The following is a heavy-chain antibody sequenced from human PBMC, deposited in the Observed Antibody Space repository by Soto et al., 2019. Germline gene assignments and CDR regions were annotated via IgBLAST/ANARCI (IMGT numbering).Heavy chain of an antibody. CDR3: AKATAPNAWFDP. J-gene: IGHJ5*02. V-gene: IGHV3-9*01. CDR1: GFTFEDYA. Sequence: EVRLVESGGGFVQPGRSLRLSCAASGFTFEDYAMHWVRQAPGKGLEWVSGISRNSGSLVYADSVKGRFTISRDNAKNSLYLQMNSLRAEDTAFYYCAKATAPNAWFDPWGQGTLVTVSS. CDR2: ISRNSGSL.